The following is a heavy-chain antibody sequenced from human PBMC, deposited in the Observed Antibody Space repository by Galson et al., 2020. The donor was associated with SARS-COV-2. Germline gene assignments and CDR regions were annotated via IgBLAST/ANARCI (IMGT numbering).Heavy chain of an antibody. V-gene: IGHV3-11*01. CDR2: IGRTGTTI. CDR1: GFSFSDHY. J-gene: IGHJ2*01. CDR3: AKLEVPSGDGWYLDL. Sequence: GGSLRLSCVASGFSFSDHYMSWIRQAPGKGLEWVSYIGRTGTTIQYADSVRGRFTISRDNARNSVFLQMNSLRAEDTAVYYCAKLEVPSGDGWYLDLWGHGTLVTVSA. D-gene: IGHD1-26*01.